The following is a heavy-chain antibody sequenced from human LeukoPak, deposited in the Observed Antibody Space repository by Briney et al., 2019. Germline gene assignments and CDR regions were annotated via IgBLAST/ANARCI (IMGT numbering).Heavy chain of an antibody. D-gene: IGHD5-18*01. CDR3: AKPSSRIQLWSDFDY. V-gene: IGHV3-23*01. Sequence: GGSLRLSCAASGFTFSSYAMSWVRQAPGKGLEWVSVISGSGGSTYYGDPVKGRFTISRDNSKNTLYLQMNSLRVEDTAVYYWAKPSSRIQLWSDFDYWGQGTRATVSS. J-gene: IGHJ4*02. CDR1: GFTFSSYA. CDR2: ISGSGGST.